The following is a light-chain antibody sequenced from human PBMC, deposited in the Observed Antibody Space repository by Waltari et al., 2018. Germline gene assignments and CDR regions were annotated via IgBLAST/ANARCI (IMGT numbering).Light chain of an antibody. J-gene: IGKJ1*01. CDR2: GAS. Sequence: EIVLTQSPGTLSFSPGERATLSCRASQSVSGSLAWYQQKPGQAPRLLIYGASSRATGVPDRFSGSGSGTDFSLTISRLEPEDFAVYYCQHYVRLPVSFGQGTKVEIK. CDR1: QSVSGS. CDR3: QHYVRLPVS. V-gene: IGKV3-20*01.